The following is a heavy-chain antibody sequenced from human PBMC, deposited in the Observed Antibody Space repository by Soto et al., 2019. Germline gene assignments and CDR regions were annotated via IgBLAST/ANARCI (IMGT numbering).Heavy chain of an antibody. V-gene: IGHV4-34*01. J-gene: IGHJ6*02. D-gene: IGHD2-21*02. CDR2: INQSGST. CDR3: ARAVVTTHYYYGMDV. Sequence: PSETLSLTCAVYGGSFSDYYWSWIRQPPGKGLEWIREINQSGSTNYNPSLKSRVTLSVDTSKSQFSVNLSSVTAADTAVYYCARAVVTTHYYYGMDVWGQGTTVTVSS. CDR1: GGSFSDYY.